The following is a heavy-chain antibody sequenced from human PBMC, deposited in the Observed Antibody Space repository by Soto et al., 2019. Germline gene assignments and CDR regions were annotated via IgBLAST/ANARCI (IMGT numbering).Heavy chain of an antibody. CDR3: AFNSGSGSYYFYY. J-gene: IGHJ4*02. D-gene: IGHD3-10*01. CDR2: ISGGGETT. V-gene: IGHV3-23*01. Sequence: EVHLLESGGGLVQPGGSLRLSCAASGFTFSSYAMWWVRQAPGKGLECVSAISGGGETTYYADSVKGRFTISRDNSKNTLYLQMNSLRAEDTAVYYCAFNSGSGSYYFYYWGQGTLVTFSS. CDR1: GFTFSSYA.